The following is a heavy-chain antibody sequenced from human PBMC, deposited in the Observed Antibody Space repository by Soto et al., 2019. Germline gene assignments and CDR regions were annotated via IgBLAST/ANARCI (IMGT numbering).Heavy chain of an antibody. V-gene: IGHV3-66*01. CDR1: GFTVSSNY. Sequence: GGSLRLSCAASGFTVSSNYMSWVRQAPGKGLEWVSVIYSGGSTYYADSVKGRFTISRDNSKNTLYLQMNSLRAEDTAVYYCAREPGPTYGDYVGYWAREPWSPSPQ. D-gene: IGHD4-17*01. J-gene: IGHJ4*02. CDR2: IYSGGST. CDR3: AREPGPTYGDYVGY.